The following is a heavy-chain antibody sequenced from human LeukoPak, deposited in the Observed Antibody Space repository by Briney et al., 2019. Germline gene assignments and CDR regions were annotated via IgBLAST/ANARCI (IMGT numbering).Heavy chain of an antibody. Sequence: ASVKVSCKASGYTFTSYDINWVRQATGQGLEWMGWMNPNSGNTGYAQKLQGRVTMTTDTSTSTAYMELRSLRSDDTAVYYCARDLGYHWFDPWGQGTLVTVSS. CDR2: MNPNSGNT. V-gene: IGHV1-8*02. D-gene: IGHD3-16*02. CDR1: GYTFTSYD. J-gene: IGHJ5*02. CDR3: ARDLGYHWFDP.